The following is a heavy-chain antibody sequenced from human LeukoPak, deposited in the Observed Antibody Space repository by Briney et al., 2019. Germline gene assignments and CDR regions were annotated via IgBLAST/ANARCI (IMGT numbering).Heavy chain of an antibody. D-gene: IGHD1-26*01. CDR2: ISYSGNT. J-gene: IGHJ3*02. CDR1: GGSINNYY. V-gene: IGHV4-59*01. Sequence: SETLSLTCTVPGGSINNYYWSWIRQPPGKGLEWIGHISYSGNTNYNSSLRSRVTISVDASNNQFSLRLSSVTAADTAVYYCARDSYTGNYFEDTFDIWGRGTMVTVSS. CDR3: ARDSYTGNYFEDTFDI.